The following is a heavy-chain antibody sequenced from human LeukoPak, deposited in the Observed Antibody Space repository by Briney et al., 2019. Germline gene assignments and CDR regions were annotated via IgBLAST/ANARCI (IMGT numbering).Heavy chain of an antibody. CDR2: ISYDGSNK. CDR1: GFTFSSYG. V-gene: IGHV3-30*18. Sequence: GRSLRLSCAASGFTFSSYGMHWVRQAPGKGLEWVAVISYDGSNKYYADSVKGRFTISRDNSKNTLYLQMNSLRAEDTAVYYWAKTPRKDYYYGMDVWGKGTTVTVS. J-gene: IGHJ6*04. CDR3: AKTPRKDYYYGMDV.